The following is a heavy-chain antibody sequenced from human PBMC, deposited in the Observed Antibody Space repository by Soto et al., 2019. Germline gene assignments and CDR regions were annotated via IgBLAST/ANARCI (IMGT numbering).Heavy chain of an antibody. CDR1: RWSFSRYY. Sequence: LETLSLTCAIYRWSFSRYYWSWIRQPPGKGLEWIGEINHSGSTNYNPSLKSRVTISVDTSKNRFSLKLSSVTAADTAVYYCARGVSGYSGYDVFDYWGQGTLVTVSS. V-gene: IGHV4-34*01. D-gene: IGHD5-12*01. CDR3: ARGVSGYSGYDVFDY. CDR2: INHSGST. J-gene: IGHJ4*02.